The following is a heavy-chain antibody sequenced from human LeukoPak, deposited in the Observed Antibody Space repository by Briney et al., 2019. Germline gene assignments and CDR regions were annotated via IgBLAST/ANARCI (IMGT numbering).Heavy chain of an antibody. Sequence: PGGSLRLSCAASGFTFSTYAMHWVRQAPGKGLEWVAVISYDGSNKFYADSVKGRFTISRDNSKNTLYLQLNSLRPEDTAVYYCARGGGRTTVTRYYFDYWGQGTLVTVSS. CDR3: ARGGGRTTVTRYYFDY. J-gene: IGHJ4*02. CDR2: ISYDGSNK. V-gene: IGHV3-30-3*01. D-gene: IGHD4-17*01. CDR1: GFTFSTYA.